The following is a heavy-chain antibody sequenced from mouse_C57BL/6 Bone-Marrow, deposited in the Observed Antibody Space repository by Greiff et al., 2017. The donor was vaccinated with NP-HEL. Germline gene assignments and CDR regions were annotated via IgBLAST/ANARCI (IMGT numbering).Heavy chain of an antibody. V-gene: IGHV1-75*01. J-gene: IGHJ3*01. Sequence: VQLQQSGPELVKPGASVKISCKASGYTFTDYYINWVKQRPGQGLEWIGWIFPGSGSTYYNEKFKGKATLTVDKSSSTAYMLLSSLTSEDSAVYFCAREGTGTRAWFAYWGQGTLVTVSA. CDR2: IFPGSGST. D-gene: IGHD4-1*01. CDR1: GYTFTDYY. CDR3: AREGTGTRAWFAY.